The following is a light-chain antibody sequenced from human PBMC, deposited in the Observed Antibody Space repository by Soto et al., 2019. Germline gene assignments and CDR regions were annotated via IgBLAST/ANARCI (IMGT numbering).Light chain of an antibody. Sequence: EIVLTQSPGTLSFSPGQRATLSCRASQSVSSNFLAWYQQKPGQAPRLLIFDASNRATGIPDRFSGSGSGTDFTLTISRLEPEDFAVYYCQQYGRSPRTYGQVSKVEIX. CDR3: QQYGRSPRT. CDR1: QSVSSNF. J-gene: IGKJ1*01. V-gene: IGKV3-20*01. CDR2: DAS.